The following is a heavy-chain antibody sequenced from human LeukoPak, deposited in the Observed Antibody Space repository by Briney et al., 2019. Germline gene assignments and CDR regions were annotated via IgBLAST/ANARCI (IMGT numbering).Heavy chain of an antibody. Sequence: GGSLRLSCAASGFTFSRSWMHWVRQAPGKGLVWVSAISGVGGYTYHADSVKGRFTISRDNSKNTLYLQMNSLRAEDTAVYYCAKDSKIVGATFRSYHYMDVWGKGTAVTVSS. CDR1: GFTFSRSW. CDR2: ISGVGGYT. J-gene: IGHJ6*03. CDR3: AKDSKIVGATFRSYHYMDV. V-gene: IGHV3-23*01. D-gene: IGHD1-26*01.